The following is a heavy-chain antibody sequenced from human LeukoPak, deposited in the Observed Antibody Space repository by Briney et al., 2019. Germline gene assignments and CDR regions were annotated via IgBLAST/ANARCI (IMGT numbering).Heavy chain of an antibody. Sequence: GGSLRLSCAASGFTFSSFDMHWVRQPTGQGLEWVSTIGTASNTYYPGSVEGRFTLSRDNAKNSLYLQMNSLTAGDTAVYYCARGPPRGKYYYMDVWGKGTTVTVSS. V-gene: IGHV3-13*01. CDR2: IGTASNT. D-gene: IGHD1-1*01. CDR3: ARGPPRGKYYYMDV. J-gene: IGHJ6*03. CDR1: GFTFSSFD.